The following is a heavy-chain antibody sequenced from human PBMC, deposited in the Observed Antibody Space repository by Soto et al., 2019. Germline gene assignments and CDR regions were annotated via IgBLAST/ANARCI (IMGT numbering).Heavy chain of an antibody. J-gene: IGHJ4*02. V-gene: IGHV3-21*01. Sequence: GGSLRLSCAASGFTFSSYSMNWVRQAPGKGLEWVSSISSSSSYIYYADSVKGRFTISRDNAKNSLYLQMNSLRAEDTAVYYCARHHAPRVRGVMRGVTNFDYWGQGTLVTVSS. D-gene: IGHD3-10*01. CDR2: ISSSSSYI. CDR3: ARHHAPRVRGVMRGVTNFDY. CDR1: GFTFSSYS.